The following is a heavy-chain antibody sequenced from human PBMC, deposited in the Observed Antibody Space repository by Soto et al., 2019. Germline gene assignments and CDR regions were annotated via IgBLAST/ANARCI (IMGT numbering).Heavy chain of an antibody. CDR3: ERATAVAGHPSYIGWFDP. V-gene: IGHV4-34*01. CDR2: INHSGST. CDR1: GGSFTGYY. D-gene: IGHD6-19*01. Sequence: SGCLPLTFAASGGSFTGYYWGWIRQPPGKGLEWIVEINHSGSTNYNPSLKSRVTISVDTSKNQFSLKLSSVTAADTAVYYCERATAVAGHPSYIGWFDPWGQGTLVTVSS. J-gene: IGHJ5*02.